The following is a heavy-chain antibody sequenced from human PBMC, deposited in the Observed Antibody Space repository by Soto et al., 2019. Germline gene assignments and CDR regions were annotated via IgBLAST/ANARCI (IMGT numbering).Heavy chain of an antibody. D-gene: IGHD1-20*01. V-gene: IGHV2-5*02. CDR1: GFSLRSSGVG. Sequence: QITLKESGPTLVNPTQTLTLTCTFSGFSLRSSGVGVGWIRQPPGKALEWLALIYWDDDKRYSPSLKSRLTITKDTSKNQVVLTMTNMDPVDTATYYCVHRYNYNFVVYWGQGTLVVVSS. CDR3: VHRYNYNFVVY. CDR2: IYWDDDK. J-gene: IGHJ4*02.